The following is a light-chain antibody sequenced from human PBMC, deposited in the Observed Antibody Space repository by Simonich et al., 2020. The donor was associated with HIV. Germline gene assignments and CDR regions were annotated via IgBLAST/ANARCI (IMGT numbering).Light chain of an antibody. CDR1: QSIDNW. CDR3: QQYNNYPKT. Sequence: DIQMTQSPSTLSAHVGNRVTITCRASQSIDNWLAWDQQKPGKAPKILVYEASSLQSGVPSRFSGSGSGAEFTLTISSLQPDDFATYYCQQYNNYPKTFGQGTKVEIK. V-gene: IGKV1-5*03. CDR2: EAS. J-gene: IGKJ1*01.